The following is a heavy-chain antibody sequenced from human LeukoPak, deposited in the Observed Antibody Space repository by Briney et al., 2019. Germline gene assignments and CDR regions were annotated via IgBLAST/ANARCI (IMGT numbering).Heavy chain of an antibody. Sequence: PSETLSLTCTVSGGSISSYYWSWIRQPAGKGLEWIGRIYTSGSTNYNPSLKSRVTMSVDTSKNQFSLKLSSATAADTAVFYCTRVRRPHWFDPWGQGTLVTVSS. CDR3: TRVRRPHWFDP. J-gene: IGHJ5*02. CDR1: GGSISSYY. V-gene: IGHV4-4*07. CDR2: IYTSGST. D-gene: IGHD1-1*01.